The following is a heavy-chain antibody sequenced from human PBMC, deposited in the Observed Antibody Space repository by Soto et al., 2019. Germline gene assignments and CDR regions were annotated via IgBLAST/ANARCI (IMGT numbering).Heavy chain of an antibody. CDR1: GYSFTSYW. D-gene: IGHD3-3*01. CDR3: ARRSQNTIFGSEDV. V-gene: IGHV5-51*01. J-gene: IGHJ6*02. Sequence: GESLKISCKGSGYSFTSYWIGWVRQMPGKGVEWMWISYPGDSDTRYSPSFQGQVTISADKPISTAYLQWSSLKASDTAMYYCARRSQNTIFGSEDVWGQGTTVTVSS. CDR2: SYPGDSDT.